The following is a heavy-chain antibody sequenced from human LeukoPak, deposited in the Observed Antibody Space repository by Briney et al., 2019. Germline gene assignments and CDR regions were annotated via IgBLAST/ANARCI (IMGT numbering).Heavy chain of an antibody. Sequence: GGSLRLSCAASGFTFGDTWMNWVRQAPGQGPEWVANIKQDGSEKFYVASVKGRFTISRDNAKNSLYLQMNSLRAEDTALYYCAKSLTGATNWIDPWGQGTLVTVSS. CDR2: IKQDGSEK. V-gene: IGHV3-7*03. CDR3: AKSLTGATNWIDP. CDR1: GFTFGDTW. J-gene: IGHJ5*02. D-gene: IGHD4/OR15-4a*01.